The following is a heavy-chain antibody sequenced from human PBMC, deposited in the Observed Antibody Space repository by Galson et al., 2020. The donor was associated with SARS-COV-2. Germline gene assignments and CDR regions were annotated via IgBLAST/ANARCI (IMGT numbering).Heavy chain of an antibody. CDR2: INPNSGGT. CDR1: GYTFTGYY. CDR3: AREHPVDIVTYYCYGMDV. J-gene: IGHJ6*02. Sequence: ASVKVSCKASGYTFTGYYMHRVRQAPGQGLEWMGWINPNSGGTNYAQKFQGRVTMTRDTSISTADMELSRLRSDDTAVYYCAREHPVDIVTYYCYGMDVWGQGTTVTVSS. D-gene: IGHD5-12*01. V-gene: IGHV1-2*02.